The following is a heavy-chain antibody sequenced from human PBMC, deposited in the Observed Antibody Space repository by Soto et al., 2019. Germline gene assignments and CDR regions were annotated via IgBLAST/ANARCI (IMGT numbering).Heavy chain of an antibody. CDR3: AREGDGYNFAY. Sequence: SETLSLTCTVSGGSISSYYWSWIRQPPGKGLEWIGYIYYSGSTNYNPSLKSRVTISVDTSKNQFSLKLSSVTAADTAVYYCAREGDGYNFAYWGQGTPVTVSS. J-gene: IGHJ4*02. CDR2: IYYSGST. D-gene: IGHD5-12*01. CDR1: GGSISSYY. V-gene: IGHV4-59*01.